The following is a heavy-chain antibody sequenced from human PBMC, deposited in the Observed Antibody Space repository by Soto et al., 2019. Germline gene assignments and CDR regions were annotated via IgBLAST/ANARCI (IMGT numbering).Heavy chain of an antibody. CDR2: ISAGGGNT. Sequence: EVQLLESGGGLVQPGGSQRLSCAASGFTFSSYAMSWVRQAPGKGLEWVSAISAGGGNTYYRDSVKGRFTISRDNSKNTLYLQMNSLRAEDTAVYFCAQTTPSIHWFDPWGQGTLVTVSS. CDR1: GFTFSSYA. D-gene: IGHD1-1*01. V-gene: IGHV3-23*01. J-gene: IGHJ5*01. CDR3: AQTTPSIHWFDP.